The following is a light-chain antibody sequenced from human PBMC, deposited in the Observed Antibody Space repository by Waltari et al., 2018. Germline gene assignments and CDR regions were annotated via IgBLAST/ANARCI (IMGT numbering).Light chain of an antibody. CDR1: QSLSSW. CDR3: QHYTRYSIT. J-gene: IGKJ5*01. V-gene: IGKV1-5*01. Sequence: DIQMTQSPSTLSASIGDRVTITGRASQSLSSWLAWYQQSPGKAPKLLVYDASTLQSGVPSRFSGSGSGTEFTLTISSLQPEDFATYYCQHYTRYSITFGQGTRLEIK. CDR2: DAS.